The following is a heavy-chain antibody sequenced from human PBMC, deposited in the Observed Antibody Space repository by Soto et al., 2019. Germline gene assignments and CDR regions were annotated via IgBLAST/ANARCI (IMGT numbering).Heavy chain of an antibody. CDR1: GFTFSSYA. Sequence: GGSLRLSCAASGFTFSSYAMSWVRQAPGKGLEWVSAISGSGGSTYYADSVKGRFTISRDNSKNTLYQRMNRLRAEDTAVYYCAKGLLIPRNYYYMDVWGKGTTVTVSS. V-gene: IGHV3-23*01. CDR3: AKGLLIPRNYYYMDV. D-gene: IGHD3-22*01. CDR2: ISGSGGST. J-gene: IGHJ6*03.